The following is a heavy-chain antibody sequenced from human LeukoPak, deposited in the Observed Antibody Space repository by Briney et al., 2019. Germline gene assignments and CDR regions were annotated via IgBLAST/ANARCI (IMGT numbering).Heavy chain of an antibody. Sequence: HPGGSLRLSCAASGFTFSRYWMHWVRQGPGKGLVWVSYITSDGSSTSFADSVQGRFTISRDNAKNTLYLQMNTLRAEDTAIYYCVRAGSNWCIDPWGPGTLVTVSS. CDR2: ITSDGSST. V-gene: IGHV3-74*01. J-gene: IGHJ5*02. CDR3: VRAGSNWCIDP. CDR1: GFTFSRYW. D-gene: IGHD6-13*01.